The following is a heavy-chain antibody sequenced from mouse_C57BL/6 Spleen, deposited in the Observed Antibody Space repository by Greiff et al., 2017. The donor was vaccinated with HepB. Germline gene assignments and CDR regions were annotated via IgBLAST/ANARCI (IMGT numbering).Heavy chain of an antibody. V-gene: IGHV1-64*01. CDR3: ATGTGWAMDY. J-gene: IGHJ4*01. D-gene: IGHD4-1*01. CDR2: IHPNSGST. Sequence: QVQLQQSGAELVKPGASVKLSCKASGYTFTSYWMHWVKQRPGQGLEWIGMIHPNSGSTNYNEKFKSKATMTVDKSSSTAYMQLSSLTSEDSAVYYCATGTGWAMDYWGQGTSVTVSS. CDR1: GYTFTSYW.